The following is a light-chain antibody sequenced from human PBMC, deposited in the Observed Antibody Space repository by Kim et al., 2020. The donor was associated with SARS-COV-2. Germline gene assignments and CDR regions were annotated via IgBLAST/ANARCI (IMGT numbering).Light chain of an antibody. CDR1: QSISNN. CDR3: QHYNGDTLT. Sequence: DIQMTQSPSTLSASVGTRVTITCRASQSISNNLAWYQQKTGKAPKVLIYKASSLESGVPSRFSGSGSGTEFTLTISSLQPDDFATYYCQHYNGDTLTFGGGTKVDIK. CDR2: KAS. V-gene: IGKV1-5*03. J-gene: IGKJ4*01.